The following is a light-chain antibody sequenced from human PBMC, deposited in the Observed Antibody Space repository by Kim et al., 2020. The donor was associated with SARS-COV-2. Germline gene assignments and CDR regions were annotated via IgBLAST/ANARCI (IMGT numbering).Light chain of an antibody. CDR1: QSISSW. J-gene: IGKJ3*01. Sequence: DIQMTQSPSTLSASVGDRVTITCRASQSISSWLAWYQQKPGKAPKVLIYDASSLKTGVPSRFSGSGSGTDFTLTISSLQPDDFATYYCQQYNSYPFSFGPGTKVDIK. CDR2: DAS. CDR3: QQYNSYPFS. V-gene: IGKV1-5*01.